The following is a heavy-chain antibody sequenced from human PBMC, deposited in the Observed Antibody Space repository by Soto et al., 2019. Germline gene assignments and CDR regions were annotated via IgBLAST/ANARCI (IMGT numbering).Heavy chain of an antibody. CDR3: ARDFGNDLSAPGAVFDY. CDR2: VSPYNGNS. D-gene: IGHD3-16*01. V-gene: IGHV1-18*01. Sequence: ASVKVSCKASVYTFYTYGINWVRQAPGQGLERLGWVSPYNGNSVYAQKVQGRVTMTTDTSTNTAYMELRSLRSDDTAIYYCARDFGNDLSAPGAVFDYWGQGTLVTVSS. J-gene: IGHJ4*02. CDR1: VYTFYTYG.